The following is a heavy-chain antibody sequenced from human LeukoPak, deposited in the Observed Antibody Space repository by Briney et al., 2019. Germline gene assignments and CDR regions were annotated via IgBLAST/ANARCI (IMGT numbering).Heavy chain of an antibody. CDR2: ISTSGSPI. V-gene: IGHV3-48*02. Sequence: RGGSLRLSCTASGFIFSSYSMNWVRQAPGKGLEWLSYISTSGSPIYYADSVRGRFIISRDNAKNSLYLQMNNLTDEDTAVYYCARCISSCYYEERGQGTLVTVSS. CDR3: ARCISSCYYEE. D-gene: IGHD3-22*01. CDR1: GFIFSSYS. J-gene: IGHJ4*02.